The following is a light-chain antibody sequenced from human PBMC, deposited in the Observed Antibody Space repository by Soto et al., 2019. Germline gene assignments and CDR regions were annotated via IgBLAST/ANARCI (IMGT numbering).Light chain of an antibody. Sequence: EIVLTQSPGTLSLSPGERATVSCRASQSVGSSFLAWYQQKPGQAPRLLIYGASSRATAIPDRFSGSGSGTDFTLTISRLAPEDFAVYYCQQYGSSPNTFGQGTKLEI. V-gene: IGKV3-20*01. CDR3: QQYGSSPNT. CDR2: GAS. CDR1: QSVGSSF. J-gene: IGKJ2*01.